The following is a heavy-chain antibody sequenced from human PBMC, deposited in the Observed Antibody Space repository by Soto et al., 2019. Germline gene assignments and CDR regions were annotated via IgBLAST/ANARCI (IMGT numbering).Heavy chain of an antibody. CDR1: GGIFSDFS. CDR2: MNPNSGNT. V-gene: IGHV1-8*02. Sequence: GASVKVSCKASGGIFSDFSCNWVRQATGQGLEWMGWMNPNSGNTGYAQKFQGRVTMTRNTSISTAYMELSSLRSEDTAVYYCARRPDYYDSSGYSRPFDYWGQGTLVTVSS. J-gene: IGHJ4*02. D-gene: IGHD3-22*01. CDR3: ARRPDYYDSSGYSRPFDY.